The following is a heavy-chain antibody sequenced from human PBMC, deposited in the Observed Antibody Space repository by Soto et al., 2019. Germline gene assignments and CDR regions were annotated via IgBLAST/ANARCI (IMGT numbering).Heavy chain of an antibody. V-gene: IGHV3-30*18. J-gene: IGHJ6*03. CDR3: AKDQLLWFGEPYYYMDV. CDR1: GFTFSSYV. Sequence: GSLRLSCAASGFTFSSYVMHWVRQAPGKGLEWVAVISYDGSNKYYADSVKGRFTISRDNSKNTLYLQMNSLRAEDTAVYYCAKDQLLWFGEPYYYMDVWGKGTTVTVSS. D-gene: IGHD3-10*01. CDR2: ISYDGSNK.